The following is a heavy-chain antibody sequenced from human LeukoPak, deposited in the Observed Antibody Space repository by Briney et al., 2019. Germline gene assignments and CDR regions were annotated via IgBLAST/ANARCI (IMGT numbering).Heavy chain of an antibody. V-gene: IGHV3-48*03. CDR2: ISSSGSTI. CDR1: GFTFSSYE. J-gene: IGHJ4*02. D-gene: IGHD3-10*01. Sequence: GGSLRLSCAASGFTFSSYEMNWVRQAPGKGLEWVSYISSSGSTIYYADSVKGRFTISRDNAKNSLYLQMNSLRAEDTAVYYCARDPITMVRGVIPPYFDYWGQGTLVTVSS. CDR3: ARDPITMVRGVIPPYFDY.